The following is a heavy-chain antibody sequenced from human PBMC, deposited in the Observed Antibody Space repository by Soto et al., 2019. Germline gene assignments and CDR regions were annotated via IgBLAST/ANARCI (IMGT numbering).Heavy chain of an antibody. CDR3: AKGTAMVRGNEFDY. CDR2: ISGSGGST. J-gene: IGHJ4*02. CDR1: GFTFSSYA. Sequence: EVQLLESGGGLVQPGGSLRLSCAASGFTFSSYAMSWVRQAPGKGLEWVSAISGSGGSTYYADSVKGRFTISRDTSKNTLYLQMNSLRADDSAVYYCAKGTAMVRGNEFDYWGQGTLVTVSS. D-gene: IGHD5-18*01. V-gene: IGHV3-23*01.